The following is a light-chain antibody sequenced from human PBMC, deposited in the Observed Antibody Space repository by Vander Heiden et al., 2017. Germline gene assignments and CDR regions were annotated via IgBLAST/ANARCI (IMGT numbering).Light chain of an antibody. CDR1: QSVSSY. J-gene: IGKJ2*01. CDR2: DAS. CDR3: QQRSNWYT. Sequence: EIVLTQSPATLSLSPGERATLPCRASQSVSSYLAWYQQRPGQAPRLLIYDASNRATGIPARFSGSGSGTDFTLTISSLEPEDFAVYYCQQRSNWYTFGQGTKLEFK. V-gene: IGKV3-11*01.